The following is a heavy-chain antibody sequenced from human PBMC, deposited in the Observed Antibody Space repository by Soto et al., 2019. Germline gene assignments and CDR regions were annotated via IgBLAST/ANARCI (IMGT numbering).Heavy chain of an antibody. CDR1: RYTFTGYY. CDR3: ARVWTLPYFGNSSVSSNYGMDV. J-gene: IGHJ6*02. D-gene: IGHD3-22*01. V-gene: IGHV1-2*02. CDR2: INPHSGGT. Sequence: GASVTVSCTASRYTFTGYYMHWVRQAPGQGLEWLGWINPHSGGTNYAQKLQGRVTMTRDTSISTAYMEVSRLRSGDAAVYYCARVWTLPYFGNSSVSSNYGMDVWGQGTRVTVSS.